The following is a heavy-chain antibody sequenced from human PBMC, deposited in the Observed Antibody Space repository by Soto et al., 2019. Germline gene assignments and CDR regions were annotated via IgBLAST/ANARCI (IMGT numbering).Heavy chain of an antibody. D-gene: IGHD3-10*01. CDR1: GGSFCGYY. V-gene: IGHV4-34*01. CDR2: INHSGST. J-gene: IGHJ3*02. Sequence: LSLTCAVYGGSFCGYYWSWIRQPPGKGLEWIGEINHSGSTNYNPSLKSRVTISVDTSKNQFSLKLSSVTAADTAVYYCARVRRYYGSGSYFDAFDIWGQGTMVTVSS. CDR3: ARVRRYYGSGSYFDAFDI.